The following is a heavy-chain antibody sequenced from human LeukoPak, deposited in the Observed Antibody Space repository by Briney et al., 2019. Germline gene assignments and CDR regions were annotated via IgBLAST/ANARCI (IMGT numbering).Heavy chain of an antibody. J-gene: IGHJ4*02. V-gene: IGHV3-33*01. Sequence: GGSLRLSCAASGFTFSSYGMHWVRQAPGKGLEWVAVIWYDGSNKYYADSVKGRFTISRDNSKNTLYLQMNSLRAEDTAVYYCARDDYVWGGFVYWGQGTLVTVSS. CDR3: ARDDYVWGGFVY. CDR1: GFTFSSYG. CDR2: IWYDGSNK. D-gene: IGHD3-16*01.